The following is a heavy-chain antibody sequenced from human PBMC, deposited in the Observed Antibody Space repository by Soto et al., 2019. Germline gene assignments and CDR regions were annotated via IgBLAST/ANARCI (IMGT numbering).Heavy chain of an antibody. CDR3: ARDLSGYYDFWSGYPGYFDY. V-gene: IGHV1-3*01. CDR2: INAGNGNT. CDR1: GYTCTSYA. D-gene: IGHD3-3*01. J-gene: IGHJ4*02. Sequence: GSVKVSCKASGYTCTSYAMHWVLQAPGQRLEWMGWINAGNGNTKYSQKFQGRVTITRDTSASTAYMELSSLRSEDTAVYYCARDLSGYYDFWSGYPGYFDYWGQGTLVTVSS.